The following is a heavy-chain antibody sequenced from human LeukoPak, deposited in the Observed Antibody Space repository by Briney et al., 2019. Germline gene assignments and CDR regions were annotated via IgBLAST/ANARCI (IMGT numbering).Heavy chain of an antibody. CDR1: GGSISSYY. CDR2: IYTSGST. CDR3: AREVTTGIASAGRVDH. Sequence: SETLSLTCTVSGGSISSYYWSWIRQPAGKGLEWIGRIYTSGSTNYNPSLKSRVTMSVDTSKNQFSLKLSSVTAADAAVYYCAREVTTGIASAGRVDHWGQGTLVTVSS. D-gene: IGHD6-13*01. V-gene: IGHV4-4*07. J-gene: IGHJ4*02.